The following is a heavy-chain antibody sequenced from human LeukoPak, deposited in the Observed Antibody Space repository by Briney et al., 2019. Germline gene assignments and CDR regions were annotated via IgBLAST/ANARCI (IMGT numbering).Heavy chain of an antibody. J-gene: IGHJ4*02. CDR2: IYYSGST. CDR3: ASGSTEGYFDY. CDR1: GASISSGGYY. V-gene: IGHV4-61*08. Sequence: SETLSLTCAVSGASISSGGYYWSWIRQPPGQGLEWIVYIYYSGSTNYNPSLKSRVTISVDTSKNQFSLKLSSVTAADTAVYYCASGSTEGYFDYWGQGTLVTVSS.